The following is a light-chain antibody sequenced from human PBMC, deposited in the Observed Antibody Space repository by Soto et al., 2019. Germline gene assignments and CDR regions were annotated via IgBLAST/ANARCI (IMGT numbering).Light chain of an antibody. CDR1: QSVSSKY. V-gene: IGKV3-20*01. J-gene: IGKJ3*01. CDR3: QQYGSSLFT. CDR2: GTS. Sequence: EIVLTQSPGTLSLSPGERATLSCRASQSVSSKYLAWYQQKPGQAPRVLIYGTSIRASGVPERFSGGGSGTDFTLTISRLEAEVCAVYYCQQYGSSLFTFGPGTKVDFK.